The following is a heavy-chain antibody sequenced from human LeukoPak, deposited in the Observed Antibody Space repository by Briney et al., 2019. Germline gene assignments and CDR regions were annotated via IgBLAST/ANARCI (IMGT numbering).Heavy chain of an antibody. CDR3: ARDSQWFGELTYYYYMDV. Sequence: PGGSLRLSCAASGFTFSSYSMNWVRQAPGKGLEWVSYISSSSSTIYYADSVKGRSTISRDNAKNSLYLQMNSLRAEDTAVYYCARDSQWFGELTYYYYMDVWGKGTTVTVSS. V-gene: IGHV3-48*01. J-gene: IGHJ6*03. CDR2: ISSSSSTI. CDR1: GFTFSSYS. D-gene: IGHD3-10*01.